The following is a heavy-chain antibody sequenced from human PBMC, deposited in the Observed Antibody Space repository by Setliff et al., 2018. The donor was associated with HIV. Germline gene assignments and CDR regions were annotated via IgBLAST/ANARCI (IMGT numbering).Heavy chain of an antibody. CDR2: IYYSGST. Sequence: PSETLSLTCTVSGDSISSYFWSWIRQPPGKGLEWIGYIYYSGSTSYNPSLKSRVTTPVDTSKNQFSLKLSSVTAADTAIYYCATGTAATGTGVGYWGQGTLVTVSS. D-gene: IGHD6-13*01. V-gene: IGHV4-59*08. CDR3: ATGTAATGTGVGY. CDR1: GDSISSYF. J-gene: IGHJ4*02.